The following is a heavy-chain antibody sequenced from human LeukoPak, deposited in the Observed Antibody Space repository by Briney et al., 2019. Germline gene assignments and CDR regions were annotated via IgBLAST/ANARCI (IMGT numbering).Heavy chain of an antibody. J-gene: IGHJ4*02. Sequence: ASVKVSCKASGYTFADYYMHWVRQAPGQGLEWMGWINPNSGGTNYAQKFQGRVTMTRDTSISTAYMELSRLRSDDTAVYYCARSLLEYDSSGYYSFDYWGQGTLVTVSS. D-gene: IGHD3-22*01. CDR2: INPNSGGT. CDR3: ARSLLEYDSSGYYSFDY. V-gene: IGHV1-2*02. CDR1: GYTFADYY.